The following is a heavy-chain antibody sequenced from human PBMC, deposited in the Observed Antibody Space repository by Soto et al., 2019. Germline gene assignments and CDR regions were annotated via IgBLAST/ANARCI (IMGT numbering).Heavy chain of an antibody. CDR1: GYTFTSYD. Sequence: QVQLVQSGAEVKKPGASVKVSCKASGYTFTSYDINWVRQATGQGLEWMGWMNPNSGNTGYAQKFQGKVTRTXXTXIXXAYMGLSSLRSEDTAVYYCARPSTIFGVAIMGFDPWGQGTLVTVSS. J-gene: IGHJ5*02. CDR3: ARPSTIFGVAIMGFDP. V-gene: IGHV1-8*01. D-gene: IGHD3-3*01. CDR2: MNPNSGNT.